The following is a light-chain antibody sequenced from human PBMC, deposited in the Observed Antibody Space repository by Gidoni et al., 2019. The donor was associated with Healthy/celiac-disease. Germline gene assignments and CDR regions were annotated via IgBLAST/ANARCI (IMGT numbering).Light chain of an antibody. CDR2: AAS. CDR3: QQSYSTPL. CDR1: QSISSY. Sequence: DIQMTQSPSSLSASVGDRVTITCRASQSISSYLNWYQQKPGKAPNLLIYAASSLQSGVPSRFSGSGSGTYFTLTISSLQPEDFATYYCQQSYSTPLFGPGTKVDIK. J-gene: IGKJ3*01. V-gene: IGKV1-39*01.